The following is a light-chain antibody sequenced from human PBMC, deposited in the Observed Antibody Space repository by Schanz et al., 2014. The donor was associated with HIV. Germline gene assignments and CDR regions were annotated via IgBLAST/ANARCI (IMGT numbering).Light chain of an antibody. J-gene: IGLJ2*01. CDR2: KNN. Sequence: QSGLTQPPSVSAAAGQKVTISCSGTNSNIGNKYVSWYQQLPGTVPKLLIYKNNQRPSGISDRFSGSKSGTFATLAITGLQGGDEADYYCGTWDSSLSSVVFGGGTKLTVL. V-gene: IGLV1-51*01. CDR1: NSNIGNKY. CDR3: GTWDSSLSSVV.